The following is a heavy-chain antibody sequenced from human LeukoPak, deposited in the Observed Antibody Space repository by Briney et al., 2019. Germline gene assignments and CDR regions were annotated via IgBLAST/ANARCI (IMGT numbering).Heavy chain of an antibody. CDR1: GFTFSNAW. CDR3: TTDFRNSGYDGYYGMDV. Sequence: GGSLRLSCAASGFTFSNAWMNWVCQAPGKGLEWVGRIKSKTDGGTTDYAAPVKGRFTTSRDDSKNTLYLQMNSLKTEDTAVYYCTTDFRNSGYDGYYGMDVWGQGTTVTISS. J-gene: IGHJ6*02. V-gene: IGHV3-15*07. CDR2: IKSKTDGGTT. D-gene: IGHD5-12*01.